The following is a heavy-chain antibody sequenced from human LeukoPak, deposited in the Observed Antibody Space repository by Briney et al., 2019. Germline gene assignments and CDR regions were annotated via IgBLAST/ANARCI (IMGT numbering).Heavy chain of an antibody. CDR3: VRAYSSSWYYNQ. CDR2: IYSGGST. J-gene: IGHJ4*02. CDR1: GFTVSSNY. Sequence: GGSLRLSCAASGFTVSSNYMSWVRQAPGKGLEWVSVIYSGGSTYYADSVKGRFTISRDNSKNTLYLQMNSLRAEDTAVYYCVRAYSSSWYYNQWGQGTLVTVSS. D-gene: IGHD6-13*01. V-gene: IGHV3-66*01.